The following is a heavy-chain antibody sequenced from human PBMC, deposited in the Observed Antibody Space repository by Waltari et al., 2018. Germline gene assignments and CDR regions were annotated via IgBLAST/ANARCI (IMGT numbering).Heavy chain of an antibody. CDR3: ARGRKYYDFWSGNDYFDY. V-gene: IGHV4-34*01. CDR2: INHSGST. J-gene: IGHJ4*02. D-gene: IGHD3-3*01. CDR1: GGSFSVYY. Sequence: QVQLQQWGAGLLKPSETLSLTCAVYGGSFSVYYWSWIRQPPGRGLEWIGEINHSGSTNYNPSLKSRVIISVDTSKNQFSLKLSSVTAADTAVYYCARGRKYYDFWSGNDYFDYWGQGTLVTVSS.